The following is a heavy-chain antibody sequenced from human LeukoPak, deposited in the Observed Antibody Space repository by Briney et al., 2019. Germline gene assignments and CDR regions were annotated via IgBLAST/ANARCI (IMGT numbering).Heavy chain of an antibody. V-gene: IGHV3-30*09. Sequence: QPGGSLRLSCAASGFTFSSYAMHWVRQAPGKGLEWVAVISYDGTNKHYADSVKGRFAISRDNSKNTLYLQMNSLRAEDTAVYYCARDLEYTSSSPNYYYYYGMDVWGQGTTVTVSS. J-gene: IGHJ6*02. CDR1: GFTFSSYA. CDR3: ARDLEYTSSSPNYYYYYGMDV. CDR2: ISYDGTNK. D-gene: IGHD6-6*01.